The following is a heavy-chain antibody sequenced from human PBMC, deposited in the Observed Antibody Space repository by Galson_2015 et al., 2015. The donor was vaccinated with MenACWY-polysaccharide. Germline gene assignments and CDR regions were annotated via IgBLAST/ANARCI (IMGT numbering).Heavy chain of an antibody. CDR1: GFTFSNYN. D-gene: IGHD2-2*01. CDR3: ERYGAHSSTWHEAFDI. J-gene: IGHJ3*02. V-gene: IGHV3-48*02. CDR2: ISSSSASI. Sequence: SLRLSCAATGFTFSNYNMNWVRQAPGQGLEWVSYISSSSASIYYADSVKGRFTISRDNAKNSLYLQMNSLRDEDTSVYYCERYGAHSSTWHEAFDIWGQGTMVTVSS.